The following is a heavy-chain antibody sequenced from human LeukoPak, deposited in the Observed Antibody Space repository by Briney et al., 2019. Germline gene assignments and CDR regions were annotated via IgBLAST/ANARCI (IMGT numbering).Heavy chain of an antibody. CDR2: ISGSGGST. V-gene: IGHV3-23*01. Sequence: PPGGSLRLSCAASGFTFSSYAMSWVRQAPGKGLEWVSGISGSGGSTYYADSVKGRFTISRDNSKNTLYLQMNSLRAEDTAVYYCANRYCSSTSCRPVEWYFDYWGQGTLVTVSS. CDR3: ANRYCSSTSCRPVEWYFDY. D-gene: IGHD2-2*01. CDR1: GFTFSSYA. J-gene: IGHJ4*02.